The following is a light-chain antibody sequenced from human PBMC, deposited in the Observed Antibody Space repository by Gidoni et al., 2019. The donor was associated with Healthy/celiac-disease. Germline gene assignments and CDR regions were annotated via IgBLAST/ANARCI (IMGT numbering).Light chain of an antibody. CDR3: QQYGSSPPGS. CDR2: GAS. J-gene: IGKJ2*03. V-gene: IGKV3-20*01. Sequence: EIVLTRSPGTLSLSPGERATRSCRASQSVSSSYFAWYQQKPGQAPRLLIYGASRRATGIPDRFSGSGSGTDFTLTISRLVPEEFAVYYCQQYGSSPPGSFGQXTKLEIK. CDR1: QSVSSSY.